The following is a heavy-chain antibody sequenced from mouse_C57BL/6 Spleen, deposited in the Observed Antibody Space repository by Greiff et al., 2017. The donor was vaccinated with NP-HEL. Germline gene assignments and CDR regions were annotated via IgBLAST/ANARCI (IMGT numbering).Heavy chain of an antibody. CDR1: GYTFTDYN. CDR2: INPNNGGT. J-gene: IGHJ3*01. D-gene: IGHD1-1*01. CDR3: ARNYYGSSSWFAY. V-gene: IGHV1-22*01. Sequence: VQLQQSGPELVKPGASVKMSCTASGYTFTDYNMHWVKQSHGKSLEWIGYINPNNGGTSYNQKFKGKATLTVNKSSSTAYMELRSLTSEDSAVYYCARNYYGSSSWFAYWGQGTLVTVSA.